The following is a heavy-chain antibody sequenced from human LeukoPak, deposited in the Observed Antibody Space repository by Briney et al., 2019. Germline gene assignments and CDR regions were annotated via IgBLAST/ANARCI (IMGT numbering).Heavy chain of an antibody. CDR3: YCPLLYSYSTSSTVGAFDI. V-gene: IGHV4-30-2*01. J-gene: IGHJ3*02. CDR1: VGSLSSVGYA. CDR2: IYLSATT. D-gene: IGHD2-2*01. Sequence: TLSLTSAVSVGSLSSVGYASSSIRQPPGNGLGWIGYIYLSATTYYNPSRKSRVTISVGRSKNHFSLWLSPVSATATAMYFCYCPLLYSYSTSSTVGAFDICGQGTMVPVSS.